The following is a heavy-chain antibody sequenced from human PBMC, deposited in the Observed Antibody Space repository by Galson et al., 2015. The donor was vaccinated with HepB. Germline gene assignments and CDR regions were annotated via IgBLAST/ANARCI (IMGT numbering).Heavy chain of an antibody. CDR1: GTSFMTTG. CDR2: LIPIFGKA. J-gene: IGHJ6*02. V-gene: IGHV1-69*13. Sequence: SVKVSCKASGTSFMTTGISWVRQAPGQGLEWMGGLIPIFGKANYAQKFQGRVTITADESTSTGNMELSSLRSEDTAVYYCATGVGHAYGMDVWGQGTPVIVSS. CDR3: ATGVGHAYGMDV.